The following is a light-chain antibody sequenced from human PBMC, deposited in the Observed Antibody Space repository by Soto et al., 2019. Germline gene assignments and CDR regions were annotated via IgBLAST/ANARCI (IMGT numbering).Light chain of an antibody. CDR1: QSISSY. CDR2: DAS. V-gene: IGKV1-39*01. Sequence: DIQMTQSPSSLSASVGERVTITCRANQSISSYLNWYQLKPGKAPTLLIYDASTLQRGVPSRFSGSGSETDFTLTIRSLQLDDFATYSCQQSYRPPYPFGQGTKGDI. CDR3: QQSYRPPYP. J-gene: IGKJ2*01.